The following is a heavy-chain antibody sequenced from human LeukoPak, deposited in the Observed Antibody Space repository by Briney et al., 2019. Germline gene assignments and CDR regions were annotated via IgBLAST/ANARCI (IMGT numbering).Heavy chain of an antibody. CDR3: ARDRGSGWYLLY. Sequence: TGRSLRLSCAASGFTFSSYGMHWVRQAPGKGLEWVAVIYTGGSTYYADSVKGRFTISRDNSKNTLYLQMNSLRAEDTAVYYCARDRGSGWYLLYWGQGTLVTVSS. CDR1: GFTFSSYG. V-gene: IGHV3-66*01. CDR2: IYTGGST. D-gene: IGHD6-19*01. J-gene: IGHJ4*02.